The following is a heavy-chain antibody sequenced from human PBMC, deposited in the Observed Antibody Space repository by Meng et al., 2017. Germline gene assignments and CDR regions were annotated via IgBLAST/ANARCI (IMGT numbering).Heavy chain of an antibody. CDR2: INPISGGT. V-gene: IGHV1-2*02. D-gene: IGHD3-10*01. CDR1: CYTFTCYL. J-gene: IGHJ4*02. CDR3: ASELNTYGSGSYAY. Sequence: QGQSVLAGGGGKSPVAAVKDSRKASCYTFTCYLMHCVRQALRQGLEWMGGINPISGGTNYAKKFQGSVNMTRATSISTAYMELCRLRSDDTAVDYCASELNTYGSGSYAYWGQGTLVTVSS.